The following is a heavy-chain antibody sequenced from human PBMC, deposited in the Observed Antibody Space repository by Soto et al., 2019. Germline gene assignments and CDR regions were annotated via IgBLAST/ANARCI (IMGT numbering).Heavy chain of an antibody. V-gene: IGHV3-11*01. CDR3: WAGVTHDDGSGSYYKRLYMDV. CDR2: ISSSGSTI. J-gene: IGHJ6*03. CDR1: GFTFSDYY. D-gene: IGHD3-10*01. Sequence: QVQLVESGGGLVKPGGSLRLSCAASGFTFSDYYMSWIRQAPGKGLEWVSYISSSGSTIYYADSVKGRFTISRDNAKNSLYLQMNSLRAADTAVYYCWAGVTHDDGSGSYYKRLYMDVWGKGPTVTVSS.